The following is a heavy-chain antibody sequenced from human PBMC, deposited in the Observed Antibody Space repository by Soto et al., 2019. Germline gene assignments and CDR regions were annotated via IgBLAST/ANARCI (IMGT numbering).Heavy chain of an antibody. CDR3: ATARSDDYGDYLLRLGPHYYYGMDV. Sequence: ASVKVSCKVSGYTLTELSMHWVRQAPGKGLEWMGGFDPEDGETIYAQKFQGRVTMTEDTSTDTAYMELSSLRSEDTAVYYCATARSDDYGDYLLRLGPHYYYGMDVWGQGTTVTVSS. V-gene: IGHV1-24*01. D-gene: IGHD4-17*01. CDR1: GYTLTELS. CDR2: FDPEDGET. J-gene: IGHJ6*02.